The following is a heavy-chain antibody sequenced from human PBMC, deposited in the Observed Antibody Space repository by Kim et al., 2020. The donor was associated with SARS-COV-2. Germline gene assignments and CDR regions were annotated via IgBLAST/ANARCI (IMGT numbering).Heavy chain of an antibody. Sequence: ASVKVSCKASGYTFTSYGISWVRQAPGQGLEWMGWISAYNGNTNYAQKLQGRVTMTTDTSTSTAYMELRSLRSDDTAVYYCARLPLHDYGDPADDYCMDGWGKGNTVTVSS. D-gene: IGHD4-17*01. CDR3: ARLPLHDYGDPADDYCMDG. J-gene: IGHJ6*03. V-gene: IGHV1-18*01. CDR1: GYTFTSYG. CDR2: ISAYNGNT.